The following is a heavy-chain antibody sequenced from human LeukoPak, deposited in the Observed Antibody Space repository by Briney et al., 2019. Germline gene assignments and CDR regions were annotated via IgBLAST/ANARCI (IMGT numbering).Heavy chain of an antibody. CDR1: GFSFSDYY. Sequence: GGSLRLSCAASGFSFSDYYMSWIRQAPGKGLEWVSAISGSGGSTYYADSVKGRFTISRDNSKNTLYLQMNSLRAEDTAVYYCATMVTSPTYYYDSSGYEDYWGQGTLVTVSS. J-gene: IGHJ4*02. V-gene: IGHV3-23*01. CDR2: ISGSGGST. D-gene: IGHD3-22*01. CDR3: ATMVTSPTYYYDSSGYEDY.